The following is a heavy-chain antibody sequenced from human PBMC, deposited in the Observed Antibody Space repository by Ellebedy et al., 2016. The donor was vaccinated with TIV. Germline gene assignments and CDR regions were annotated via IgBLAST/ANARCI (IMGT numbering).Heavy chain of an antibody. CDR3: ATDRGGPQLYSSGGGFDS. CDR1: GDFDSTNA. Sequence: SVKVSXXASGDFDSTNAIGWVRQAPGQGLEWMGGITPVFVTPVYAPKFRSRVTISADTSTRTAYLEISDLTPDDSAIYFCATDRGGPQLYSSGGGFDSWGQGTLVTVSS. V-gene: IGHV1-69*06. CDR2: ITPVFVTP. D-gene: IGHD6-19*01. J-gene: IGHJ4*02.